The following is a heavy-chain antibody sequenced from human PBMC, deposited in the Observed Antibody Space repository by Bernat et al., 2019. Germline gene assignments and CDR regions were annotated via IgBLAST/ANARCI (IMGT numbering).Heavy chain of an antibody. CDR1: GFTFSSYG. CDR3: AKDPNIVPAATMGPRSYYFDY. Sequence: QVQLVESGGGVVQPGRSLRLSCAASGFTFSSYGMHWVRQAPGKGLEWVASISYDGSNKYYADSVKGRFTISRDNSKSTLYLQMNSLRAEDTAVYYCAKDPNIVPAATMGPRSYYFDYWGQGTLVTVSS. CDR2: ISYDGSNK. V-gene: IGHV3-30*18. J-gene: IGHJ4*02. D-gene: IGHD2-2*01.